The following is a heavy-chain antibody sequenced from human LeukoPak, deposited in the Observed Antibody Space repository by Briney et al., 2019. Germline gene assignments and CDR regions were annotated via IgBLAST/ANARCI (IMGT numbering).Heavy chain of an antibody. J-gene: IGHJ4*02. CDR3: APTTPDIAAAAPSPFDF. CDR2: IDPNSGDT. D-gene: IGHD6-13*01. Sequence: ASVKVSCKASGYTFTDFYMHWVRQAPGQGLEWMGWIDPNSGDTNYAQKFQGRVTMTRDTSLSTAYMDLRRLRSDDTAVYYCAPTTPDIAAAAPSPFDFWGQGPWSPSPQ. CDR1: GYTFTDFY. V-gene: IGHV1-2*02.